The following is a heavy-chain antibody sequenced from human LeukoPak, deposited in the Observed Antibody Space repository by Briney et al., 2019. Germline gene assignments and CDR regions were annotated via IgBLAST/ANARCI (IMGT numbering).Heavy chain of an antibody. CDR3: ARGRRLYYYYGMDV. J-gene: IGHJ6*02. CDR2: MNPNSGNT. CDR1: GYTFTSYD. V-gene: IGHV1-8*01. Sequence: VASVKVSCKAPGYTFTSYDINWVRQATGQGLEWMGWMNPNSGNTGYAQKFQGRVTMTRNTSISTAYMELSSLRSEDTAVYYCARGRRLYYYYGMDVWGQGTTVTVSS.